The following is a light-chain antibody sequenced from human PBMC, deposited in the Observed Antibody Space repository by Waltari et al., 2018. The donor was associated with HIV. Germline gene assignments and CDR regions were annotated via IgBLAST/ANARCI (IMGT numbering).Light chain of an antibody. Sequence: YELPHHPSVSVSHGQPVRLTCPGVALPKSYAYWFQQKSGQAPVLVIYEDDKRPSGIPERFSGSISGTMATLTISGAQVEDEGDFYCYSTDISGDHRVFGGPTKLTVL. CDR1: ALPKSY. V-gene: IGLV3-10*01. J-gene: IGLJ2*01. CDR2: EDD. CDR3: YSTDISGDHRV.